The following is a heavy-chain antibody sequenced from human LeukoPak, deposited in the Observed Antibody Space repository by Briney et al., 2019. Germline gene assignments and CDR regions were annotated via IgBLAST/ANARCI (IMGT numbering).Heavy chain of an antibody. CDR3: ARASRIIITFGGVAYFDY. D-gene: IGHD3-16*01. Sequence: SETLSLTCSVSGASMSSGGYYWSWIRQLPGKGLEWIGYIYYSGSTYYNPSLKSRVTISVDTSKNQFSLKLSSVTAADTAVYYCARASRIIITFGGVAYFDYWGQGALVTVSS. J-gene: IGHJ4*02. V-gene: IGHV4-31*03. CDR1: GASMSSGGYY. CDR2: IYYSGST.